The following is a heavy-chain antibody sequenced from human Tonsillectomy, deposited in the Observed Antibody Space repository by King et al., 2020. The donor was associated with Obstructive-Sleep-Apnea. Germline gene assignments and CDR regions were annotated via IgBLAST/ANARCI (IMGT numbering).Heavy chain of an antibody. CDR2: IKSKTDGGTI. J-gene: IGHJ4*02. Sequence: QLVQSGGGLVKPGGSLRLSCAASGFTFGNARMSWVRQAPGKGLEWVGRIKSKTDGGTIDYAAPVKGRFTISRDDSKNTLYLQMNSLKSEDTAVYYCTTDSGKSVTGYWGQGTLVTVSS. CDR1: GFTFGNAR. D-gene: IGHD1-20*01. CDR3: TTDSGKSVTGY. V-gene: IGHV3-15*01.